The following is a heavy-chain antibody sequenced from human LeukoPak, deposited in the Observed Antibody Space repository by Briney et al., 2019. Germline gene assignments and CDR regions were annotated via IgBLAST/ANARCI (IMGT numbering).Heavy chain of an antibody. CDR3: ARDFGASDCSGGSCYSQTFDY. J-gene: IGHJ4*02. Sequence: ASVKVSCKASGYTFTSCDINWVRQATGQGLEWMGWMNPNSGNTGYAQKFQGRVTMTRNTSISTAYMELSSLRSEDTAVYYCARDFGASDCSGGSCYSQTFDYWGQGTLVTVSS. V-gene: IGHV1-8*01. CDR2: MNPNSGNT. CDR1: GYTFTSCD. D-gene: IGHD2-15*01.